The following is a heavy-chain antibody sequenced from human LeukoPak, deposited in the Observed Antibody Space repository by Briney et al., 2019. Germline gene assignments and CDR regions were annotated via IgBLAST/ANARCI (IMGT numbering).Heavy chain of an antibody. V-gene: IGHV1-18*01. Sequence: GASVKVSCKASGYTFTSYGISWARQAPGQGLEWMGWISAYNGNTNYAQKLQGRVTMTTDTSTSTAYMELRSLRSDDTAVYYCARGPPSASFLLPFDYWGQGTLVTVSS. J-gene: IGHJ4*02. D-gene: IGHD2/OR15-2a*01. CDR1: GYTFTSYG. CDR3: ARGPPSASFLLPFDY. CDR2: ISAYNGNT.